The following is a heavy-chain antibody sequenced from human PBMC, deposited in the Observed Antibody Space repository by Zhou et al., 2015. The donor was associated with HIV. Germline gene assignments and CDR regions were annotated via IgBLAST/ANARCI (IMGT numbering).Heavy chain of an antibody. CDR1: GFTFSTYD. J-gene: IGHJ4*02. CDR2: ITGSGANT. CDR3: AKRYCSGGTCFGGHIDF. Sequence: EVQVLESGGGLVQPGGSLRLSCAASGFTFSTYDMSWVRQAPGKGLEWVSAITGSGANTYYAGSVRGRFTISRDNSKDILYLQMNSLRAEDTALYYCAKRYCSGGTCFGGHIDFWGQGTLVTVSS. V-gene: IGHV3-23*01. D-gene: IGHD2-15*01.